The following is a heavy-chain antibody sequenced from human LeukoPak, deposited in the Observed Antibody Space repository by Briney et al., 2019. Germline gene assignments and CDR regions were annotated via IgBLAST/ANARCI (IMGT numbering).Heavy chain of an antibody. CDR2: IKQEGSEK. Sequence: GGSLRLSCAASGFTFSSYWMSWVRQAPGKGLEGVANIKQEGSEKYYVDSVKGRFTISRDNAKNSLYLQMNSLRAEDTAVYYCARDNSVKLLYDFWSGYYTPNYYFDYWGQGTLVTVSS. CDR3: ARDNSVKLLYDFWSGYYTPNYYFDY. CDR1: GFTFSSYW. V-gene: IGHV3-7*01. D-gene: IGHD3-3*01. J-gene: IGHJ4*02.